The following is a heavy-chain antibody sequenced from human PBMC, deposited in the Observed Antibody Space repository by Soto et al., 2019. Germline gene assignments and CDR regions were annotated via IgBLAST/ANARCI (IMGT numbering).Heavy chain of an antibody. D-gene: IGHD3-16*02. V-gene: IGHV3-21*01. CDR3: AKEAGELSTRSFDY. CDR2: ISSSSSYI. Sequence: EVQLVESGGGLVKPGGSLRLSCAASGFTFSSYSMNWVRQAPGKGLEWVSSISSSSSYIYYADSVKGRFTISRDNAKNSLDLQMNSLRAEDTAVYYCAKEAGELSTRSFDYWGHGTLVTVSA. CDR1: GFTFSSYS. J-gene: IGHJ4*01.